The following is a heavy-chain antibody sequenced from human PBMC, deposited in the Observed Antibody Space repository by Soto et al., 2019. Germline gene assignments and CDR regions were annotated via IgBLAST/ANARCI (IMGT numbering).Heavy chain of an antibody. J-gene: IGHJ6*02. CDR3: AGAASSAYSYCMDV. CDR2: INPSGGST. Sequence: QVQLVQSGAEVKKPGASVKVSCKASGYPFTSYYMHWGRQAPVQGLEWMGIINPSGGSTSYAQKFQGIVTVTRDTSTSTVYMGLSSLRSEDTAVSYCAGAASSAYSYCMDVWGQGTTVTVSS. CDR1: GYPFTSYY. V-gene: IGHV1-46*01. D-gene: IGHD6-25*01.